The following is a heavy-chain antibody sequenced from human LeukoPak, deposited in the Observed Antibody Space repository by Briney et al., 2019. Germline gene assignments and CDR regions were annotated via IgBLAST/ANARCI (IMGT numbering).Heavy chain of an antibody. CDR1: GDSISYYY. CDR2: IDHSGST. D-gene: IGHD1-26*01. V-gene: IGHV4-59*01. CDR3: ARDVSRGRYFSAFDM. Sequence: PSETLSLTCSVSGDSISYYYWNWIRQPPGKALEWIGYIDHSGSTNYNPSLKSRVTISVDTSKSQFSLRLRSMTAADTAVYYCARDVSRGRYFSAFDMWGQGTMVTVSS. J-gene: IGHJ3*02.